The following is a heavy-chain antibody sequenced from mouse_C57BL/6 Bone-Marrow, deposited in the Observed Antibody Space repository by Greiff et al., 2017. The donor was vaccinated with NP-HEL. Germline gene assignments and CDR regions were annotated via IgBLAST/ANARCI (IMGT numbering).Heavy chain of an antibody. Sequence: EVHLVESGGDLVKPGGSLKLSCAASGFTFSSYGMSWVRQTPDKRLEWVATISSGGSYTYYPDSVKGRFTISRDNAKNTLYLQMSSLKSEDTAMYYCANDGFAYWGQGTLVTVSA. CDR1: GFTFSSYG. J-gene: IGHJ3*01. CDR3: ANDGFAY. CDR2: ISSGGSYT. V-gene: IGHV5-6*01. D-gene: IGHD2-12*01.